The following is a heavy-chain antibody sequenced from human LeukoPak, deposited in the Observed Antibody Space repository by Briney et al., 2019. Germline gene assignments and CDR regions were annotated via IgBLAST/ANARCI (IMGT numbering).Heavy chain of an antibody. CDR2: IYYSGST. Sequence: PSETLSLTCTVSGGSISSGGYYWSWIRQHPGKGLEWIGYIYYSGSTYYNPPLKSRVTISLDTSKNQFSLKLSSVTAADTAVYYCARGAAAGIIWFDPWGQGTLVTVSS. V-gene: IGHV4-31*03. CDR3: ARGAAAGIIWFDP. J-gene: IGHJ5*02. CDR1: GGSISSGGYY. D-gene: IGHD6-13*01.